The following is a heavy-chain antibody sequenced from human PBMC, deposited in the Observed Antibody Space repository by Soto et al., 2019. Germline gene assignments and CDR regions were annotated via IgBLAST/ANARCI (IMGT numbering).Heavy chain of an antibody. V-gene: IGHV1-46*01. CDR2: INPNGGST. CDR1: GYTFINYY. CDR3: AREKWLVRRNDPFDI. D-gene: IGHD6-19*01. Sequence: QVQLVQSGAEVKKPGASVKVSCKASGYTFINYYMHWVRQAPGQGLECMGIINPNGGSTTYAQKFQGRVTLTRDTSTNTVKMELSSLRSEDTAVYYCAREKWLVRRNDPFDIWGQGTMVTVSS. J-gene: IGHJ3*02.